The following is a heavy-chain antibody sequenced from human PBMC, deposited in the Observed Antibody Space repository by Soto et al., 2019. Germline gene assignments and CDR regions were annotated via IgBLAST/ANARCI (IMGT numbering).Heavy chain of an antibody. J-gene: IGHJ6*03. D-gene: IGHD2-2*01. CDR2: ISGSGGST. Sequence: EVQLLESGGGLVQPGGSLRLSCAASGFTFSSYAMSWVRQAPGKGLEWVSAISGSGGSTYYADSVKGRFTISRDNAKNTLYLQMNSLRAEDTAVYYCAKKYQLLLDYYYMDVWGKGTTVTVSS. CDR1: GFTFSSYA. V-gene: IGHV3-23*01. CDR3: AKKYQLLLDYYYMDV.